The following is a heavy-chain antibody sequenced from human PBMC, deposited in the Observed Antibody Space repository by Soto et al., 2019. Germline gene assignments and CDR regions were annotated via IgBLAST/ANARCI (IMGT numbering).Heavy chain of an antibody. V-gene: IGHV5-51*01. CDR2: IYPGDSDT. J-gene: IGHJ4*02. D-gene: IGHD2-2*01. CDR1: GYSFTSYW. Sequence: PGESLKISCKGSGYSFTSYWIGWVRQMPGKGLEWMGIIYPGDSDTRYSPSFQGQVTISADKSISTAYLQWSSLKASDTAMYYCARPWVPPAALDYFDYWGQGTLVTVSS. CDR3: ARPWVPPAALDYFDY.